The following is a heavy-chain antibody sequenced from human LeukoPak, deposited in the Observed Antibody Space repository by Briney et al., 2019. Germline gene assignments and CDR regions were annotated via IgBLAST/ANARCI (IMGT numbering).Heavy chain of an antibody. Sequence: GGSLRLSCAAFGFTFSSYWMHWVRQAPGKGLVWVSRINSDGSSTSYADSVKGRFTISRDNAKNTLYLQMNSLRAEDTAVYYCARDLSLYCSGGSCYSLNYWGQGTLVTVSS. CDR3: ARDLSLYCSGGSCYSLNY. J-gene: IGHJ4*02. CDR2: INSDGSST. D-gene: IGHD2-15*01. CDR1: GFTFSSYW. V-gene: IGHV3-74*01.